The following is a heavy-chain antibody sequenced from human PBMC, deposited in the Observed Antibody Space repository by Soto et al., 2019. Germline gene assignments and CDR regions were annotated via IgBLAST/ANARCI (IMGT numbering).Heavy chain of an antibody. V-gene: IGHV1-18*01. CDR1: GYTFTSYG. CDR2: ISAYNGNT. D-gene: IGHD3-16*01. Sequence: ASVKVFCKASGYTFTSYGISWVRQAPGQGLEWMGWISAYNGNTNYAQKLQGRVTMTTDTSTSTAYMELRSLRSDDTAVYYCAREGDTWDYYGMDVWGQGTTVTVSS. J-gene: IGHJ6*02. CDR3: AREGDTWDYYGMDV.